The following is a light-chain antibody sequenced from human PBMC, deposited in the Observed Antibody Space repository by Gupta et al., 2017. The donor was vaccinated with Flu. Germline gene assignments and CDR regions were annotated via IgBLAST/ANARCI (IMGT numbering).Light chain of an antibody. V-gene: IGKV3-11*01. J-gene: IGKJ4*01. CDR1: QSVSSY. CDR3: QQRANWLPELT. Sequence: IVLTQSPATLSLSPGDRATLSCRASQSVSSYLAWYQQKPGQAPRLLIYDASNRATGIPARFSGSGSGTDFTLTISSLEPEDFAVYYCQQRANWLPELTFGGGTKVEIE. CDR2: DAS.